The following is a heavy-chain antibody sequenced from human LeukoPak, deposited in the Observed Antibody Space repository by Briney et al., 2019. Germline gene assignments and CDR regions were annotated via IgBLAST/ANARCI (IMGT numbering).Heavy chain of an antibody. V-gene: IGHV3-30*18. D-gene: IGHD3-3*01. Sequence: PGRSLRLSCAASGFTFSSYGMHWVRQAPGKGLEWVAVISYDGSNKYYADSVKGRFTISRDNSKNTLYLQMNSLRAEDTAVYYCAKGGRYYDFWSGYYFDYWGQGTLVTVSS. CDR2: ISYDGSNK. CDR1: GFTFSSYG. J-gene: IGHJ4*02. CDR3: AKGGRYYDFWSGYYFDY.